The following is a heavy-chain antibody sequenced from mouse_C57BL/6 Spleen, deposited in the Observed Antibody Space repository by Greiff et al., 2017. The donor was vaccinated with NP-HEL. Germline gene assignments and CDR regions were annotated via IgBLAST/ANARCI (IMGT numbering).Heavy chain of an antibody. CDR2: IYPGDGDT. J-gene: IGHJ4*01. CDR1: GYAFSSSW. Sequence: QVQLQQSGPELVKPGASVKISCKASGYAFSSSWMNWVKQRPGKGLEWIGRIYPGDGDTNYNGKFKGKATLTADKSSSTAYMQLNSLTSEDSEVYYCARGYGSRYAMGYWGQGTSVTVSS. V-gene: IGHV1-82*01. CDR3: ARGYGSRYAMGY. D-gene: IGHD1-1*01.